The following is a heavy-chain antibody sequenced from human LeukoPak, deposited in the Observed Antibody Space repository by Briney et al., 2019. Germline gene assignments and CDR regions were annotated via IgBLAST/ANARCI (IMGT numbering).Heavy chain of an antibody. D-gene: IGHD3-10*01. CDR3: ARARGVLDAFDI. J-gene: IGHJ3*02. V-gene: IGHV1-8*01. CDR1: GYTFTSYD. Sequence: ASVKVSCKASGYTFTSYDINWVRQATGQGLEWMGWMNPNSGNTGYAQKFQGRVTMTRNTSISTAYMELSSLRSEDTAVYYCARARGVLDAFDIWGQGTMVTVSS. CDR2: MNPNSGNT.